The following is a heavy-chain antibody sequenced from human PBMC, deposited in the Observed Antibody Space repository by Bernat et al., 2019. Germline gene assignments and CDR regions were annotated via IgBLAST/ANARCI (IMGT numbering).Heavy chain of an antibody. Sequence: QVQLQESGPGLVKPSETLSLTCTVSGGSVSSGSYYWSWIRQPPGKGLEWIWYIYYSGGTNYNPSLKSRVTISVDTSKNQFSLKLSSVTAADTAVYYCARENNWNYYYYGMDVWGQGTTVTVSS. V-gene: IGHV4-61*01. J-gene: IGHJ6*02. CDR2: IYYSGGT. D-gene: IGHD1-20*01. CDR1: GGSVSSGSYY. CDR3: ARENNWNYYYYGMDV.